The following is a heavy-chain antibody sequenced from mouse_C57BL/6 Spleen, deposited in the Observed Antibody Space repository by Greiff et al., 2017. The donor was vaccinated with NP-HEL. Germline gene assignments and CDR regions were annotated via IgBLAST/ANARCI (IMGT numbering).Heavy chain of an antibody. D-gene: IGHD2-4*01. Sequence: QVQLQQPGAELVKPGASVKLSCKASGYTFTSYWMHWVKQRPGQGLEWIGMIHPNSGSTNYNEKFKSKATLTVDKSSSTAYMQLSSLTSEDSAVYYCASRRDYGDYFDYWGQGTTLTVSS. J-gene: IGHJ2*01. CDR2: IHPNSGST. V-gene: IGHV1-64*01. CDR1: GYTFTSYW. CDR3: ASRRDYGDYFDY.